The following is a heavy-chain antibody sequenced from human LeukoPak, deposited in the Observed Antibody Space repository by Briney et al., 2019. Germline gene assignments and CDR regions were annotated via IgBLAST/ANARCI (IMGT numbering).Heavy chain of an antibody. V-gene: IGHV3-23*01. J-gene: IGHJ4*02. Sequence: GGSLRLSCAASGFTFSSYAMTWVRQAPGKGLEWVSAVSGSGGRTYYAESVKGRFTISRDNSKNTLYLQMNSLRAEDTAVYYCARSRLLWFGELLFDYWGQGTLVTVSS. CDR2: VSGSGGRT. CDR1: GFTFSSYA. D-gene: IGHD3-10*01. CDR3: ARSRLLWFGELLFDY.